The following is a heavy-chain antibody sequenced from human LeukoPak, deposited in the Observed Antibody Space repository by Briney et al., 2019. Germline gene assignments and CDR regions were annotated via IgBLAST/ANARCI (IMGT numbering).Heavy chain of an antibody. Sequence: PGGSLRLSCAAAGFTFRSYAMSWVRQAPGKGLEWVSGISGSGYPTYYADSVKGRFTISRDNSKNTLYLQMSRLRADDTAVYYCAKDGARSDWYSSGFYSWGEGALVTVSS. J-gene: IGHJ4*02. D-gene: IGHD6-19*01. CDR1: GFTFRSYA. CDR3: AKDGARSDWYSSGFYS. V-gene: IGHV3-23*01. CDR2: ISGSGYPT.